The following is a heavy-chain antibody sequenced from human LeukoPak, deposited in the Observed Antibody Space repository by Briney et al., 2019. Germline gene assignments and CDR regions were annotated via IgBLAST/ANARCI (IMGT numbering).Heavy chain of an antibody. CDR2: INQDGSEK. CDR3: ARDSYQLLLNGHFDYYMDV. V-gene: IGHV3-7*03. J-gene: IGHJ6*03. D-gene: IGHD2-2*01. CDR1: EFTFSNYW. Sequence: GGSLRLSCAASEFTFSNYWMSWVRQAPGKGLEWVANINQDGSEKYSVDSVKGRFTISRDNAQNSLYLQMNSLRAEDTAVYYCARDSYQLLLNGHFDYYMDVWGKGTTVTVSS.